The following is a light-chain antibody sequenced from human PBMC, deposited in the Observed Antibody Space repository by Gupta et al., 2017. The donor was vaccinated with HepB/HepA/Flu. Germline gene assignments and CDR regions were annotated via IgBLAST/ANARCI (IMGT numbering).Light chain of an antibody. CDR3: VQGTHWLT. J-gene: IGKJ4*01. CDR1: QSLVFSDGNTF. CDR2: QVS. V-gene: IGKV2-30*01. Sequence: DVVLTQSPLSLPVTLGQPASISCRSSQSLVFSDGNTFLHWFQQRPGQSPRRLLYQVSKRDSGVPERFSGSGSGTDFTLRISRVEAEDVAIYYGVQGTHWLTFGGGTKVEIK.